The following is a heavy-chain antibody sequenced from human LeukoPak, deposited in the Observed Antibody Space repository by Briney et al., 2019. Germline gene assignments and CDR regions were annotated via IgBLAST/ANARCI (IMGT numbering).Heavy chain of an antibody. J-gene: IGHJ3*02. D-gene: IGHD1-26*01. Sequence: SETLSLTCTVSGGSISSYYWSLIRQPPGKGLEWIGYIYYSGSTNYNPPLKSRVTISVDTTKHQFSLKLSSVTAADTAVYYCPRDDPSIVGATENAFDIWGQGTMVTVSS. CDR3: PRDDPSIVGATENAFDI. V-gene: IGHV4-59*01. CDR2: IYYSGST. CDR1: GGSISSYY.